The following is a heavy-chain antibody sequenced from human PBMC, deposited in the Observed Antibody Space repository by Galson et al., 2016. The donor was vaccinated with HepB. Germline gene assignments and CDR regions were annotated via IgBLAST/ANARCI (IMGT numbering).Heavy chain of an antibody. Sequence: SLRLSCAASGFTVNHNYMTRVRQDPGKGLEWVSDIYTGGSTYYADSVKGRFAISRDNSENTVYLQMDSLRAEDTAVYYCARGARTWNHDAFDLWGQGTMVTVSS. CDR2: IYTGGST. D-gene: IGHD1-14*01. J-gene: IGHJ3*01. V-gene: IGHV3-53*01. CDR1: GFTVNHNY. CDR3: ARGARTWNHDAFDL.